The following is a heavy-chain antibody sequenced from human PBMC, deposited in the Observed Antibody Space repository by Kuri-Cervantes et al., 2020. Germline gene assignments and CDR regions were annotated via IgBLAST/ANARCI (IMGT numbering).Heavy chain of an antibody. V-gene: IGHV3-66*02. J-gene: IGHJ4*02. Sequence: GESLKISCAASGFTVSDNYMSWVRQAPGRGLEWVSALFVGGSSYHADSVKGRFIISRDSSKNTVHLHMNSLSAEDTAVYYCAKEKTNWLLIYFDYWGQGTLVTVSS. CDR3: AKEKTNWLLIYFDY. CDR1: GFTVSDNY. D-gene: IGHD1-1*01. CDR2: LFVGGSS.